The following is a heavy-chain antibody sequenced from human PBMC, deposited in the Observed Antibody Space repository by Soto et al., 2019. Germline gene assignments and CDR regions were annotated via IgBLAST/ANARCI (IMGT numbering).Heavy chain of an antibody. Sequence: EVQLVESGGGLVQPGGSLRLSCAASGFTFTTYWMTWVRQAPGKGLEWVSNIKQDGSEKYYVDSVQGRFTISRDNAKKSRYLQLNSLRAEDTAVYYCADSGSYTDVWGKGTAVIVSS. J-gene: IGHJ6*03. CDR2: IKQDGSEK. CDR1: GFTFTTYW. V-gene: IGHV3-7*01. D-gene: IGHD3-22*01. CDR3: ADSGSYTDV.